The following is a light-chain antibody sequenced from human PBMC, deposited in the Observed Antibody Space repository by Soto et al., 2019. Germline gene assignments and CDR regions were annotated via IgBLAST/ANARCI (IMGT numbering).Light chain of an antibody. CDR2: DVS. J-gene: IGLJ2*01. CDR1: SSDFGGYTY. Sequence: QSALTQPASVSGSPGQSITISCTGTSSDFGGYTYVSWYQQHPGKAPKLIIYDVSNRPSGVSYRFSGSESGNTASLTISGLQAEDEAEYYCSSYATSSTLDVVFGGGTKVTVL. CDR3: SSYATSSTLDVV. V-gene: IGLV2-14*01.